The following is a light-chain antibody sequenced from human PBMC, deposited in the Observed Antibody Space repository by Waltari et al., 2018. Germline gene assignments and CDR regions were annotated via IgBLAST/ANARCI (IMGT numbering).Light chain of an antibody. J-gene: IGKJ1*01. V-gene: IGKV1-39*01. CDR2: SAS. CDR1: QHINRN. CDR3: QQNYSSPWT. Sequence: DIQMTQSPSSLSASVGDRVIITCRASQHINRNLNWYQQKPGKAPKLLIYSASSLQTGVPSRFSGSGSWTDFTLTISSLQPEDFAAYSCQQNYSSPWTFGQGTKVEIK.